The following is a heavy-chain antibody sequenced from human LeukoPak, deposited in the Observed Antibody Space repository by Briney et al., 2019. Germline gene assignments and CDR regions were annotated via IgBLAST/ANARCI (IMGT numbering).Heavy chain of an antibody. CDR2: INHSGST. CDR3: ARGRNVGIVVVPAAIGWFDP. D-gene: IGHD2-2*03. J-gene: IGHJ5*02. V-gene: IGHV4-34*01. Sequence: PSETLSLTCAVYGGSFSGYYWSWIRQPSGKGLEWIGEINHSGSTNYNPSLKSRVTISVDTSKNQFSLKLSSVTAADTAVYYCARGRNVGIVVVPAAIGWFDPWGQGTLVTVSS. CDR1: GGSFSGYY.